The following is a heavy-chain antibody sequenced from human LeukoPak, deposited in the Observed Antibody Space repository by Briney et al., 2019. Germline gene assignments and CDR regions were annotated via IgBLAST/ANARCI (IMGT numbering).Heavy chain of an antibody. J-gene: IGHJ3*02. CDR1: GFTFSSYS. CDR3: ARGTMTLDAFDI. V-gene: IGHV3-48*01. CDR2: ISSSSTI. Sequence: PGGSLRLSCAASGFTFSSYSMNWVRQAPGKGLEWVSYISSSSTIYYADSVKGRFTISRDNAKNSLYLQMNSLRAEDTAVYYCARGTMTLDAFDIWGQGTMVTVSS. D-gene: IGHD3-22*01.